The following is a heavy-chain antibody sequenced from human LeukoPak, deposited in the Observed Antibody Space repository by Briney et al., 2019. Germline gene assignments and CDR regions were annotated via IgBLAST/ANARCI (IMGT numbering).Heavy chain of an antibody. J-gene: IGHJ3*02. V-gene: IGHV4-59*01. CDR1: GGSISSYY. CDR2: IYYSGGT. D-gene: IGHD3-22*01. Sequence: PSETLSLTCTVSGGSISSYYWSWIRQPPGKGLEWIGYIYYSGGTNYNPSLKSRVTISVDTSKNQFSLKLSSVTAADTAVYYCAREGGSDSSGYYALSAFDIWGQGTMVTVSS. CDR3: AREGGSDSSGYYALSAFDI.